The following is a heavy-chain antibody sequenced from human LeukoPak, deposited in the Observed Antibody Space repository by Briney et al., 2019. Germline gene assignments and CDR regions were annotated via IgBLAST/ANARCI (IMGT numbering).Heavy chain of an antibody. D-gene: IGHD2-2*01. CDR1: GVSITGNDQF. CDR3: GGGLGYCSSTRCPPDS. CDR2: IDYSGTT. V-gene: IGHV4-30-4*01. J-gene: IGHJ5*01. Sequence: SETLSLTRTVSGVSITGNDQFWSWVRQPPGTGLEWIGYIDYSGTTYYNPSLKGRVNMSRDTSKNQFSLNLNSVTAADTAFYYCGGGLGYCSSTRCPPDSWGQGTLVTVSS.